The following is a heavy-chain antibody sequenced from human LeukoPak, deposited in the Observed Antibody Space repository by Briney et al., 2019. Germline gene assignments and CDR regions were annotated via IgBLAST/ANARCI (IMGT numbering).Heavy chain of an antibody. CDR1: GGSISGSSYY. J-gene: IGHJ4*02. CDR3: ARLSSDTAMDPYYFDY. D-gene: IGHD5-18*01. CDR2: IYYSGST. Sequence: PSETLSLTCTVSGGSISGSSYYWGWIRQPPGKGLEWIGSIYYSGSTYYNPSLKSRVTISVDTSKNQFSLKLSSVTAADTAVYYCARLSSDTAMDPYYFDYWGQGTLVTVSS. V-gene: IGHV4-39*01.